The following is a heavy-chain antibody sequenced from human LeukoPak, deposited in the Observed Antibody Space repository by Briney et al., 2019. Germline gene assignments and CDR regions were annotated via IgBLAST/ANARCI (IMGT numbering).Heavy chain of an antibody. CDR2: INHSGST. V-gene: IGHV4-34*01. D-gene: IGHD3-10*01. Sequence: GSLRLSCAASGFTVSSNYMSWIRQPPGKGLEWIGEINHSGSTNYNPSLKSRVTISVDTSKNQFSLKLSSVTAADTAVYYCARGRPKGMVRGVTYFDYWGQGTLVTVSS. J-gene: IGHJ4*02. CDR3: ARGRPKGMVRGVTYFDY. CDR1: GFTVSSNY.